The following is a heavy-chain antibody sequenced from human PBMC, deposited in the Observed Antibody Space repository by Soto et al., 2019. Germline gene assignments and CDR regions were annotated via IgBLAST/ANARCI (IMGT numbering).Heavy chain of an antibody. CDR3: ARAYFYGSGKIPDAFDI. Sequence: PGESLKISCNGSGYSFTKYWIGWVRQMPGKGLDWMGIIYPGDSDTKYSPSFQGQVTISADRSINTAYLQWSSLKASDTALYFCARAYFYGSGKIPDAFDIWGQGTMVTVSS. CDR1: GYSFTKYW. J-gene: IGHJ3*02. CDR2: IYPGDSDT. V-gene: IGHV5-51*01. D-gene: IGHD3-10*01.